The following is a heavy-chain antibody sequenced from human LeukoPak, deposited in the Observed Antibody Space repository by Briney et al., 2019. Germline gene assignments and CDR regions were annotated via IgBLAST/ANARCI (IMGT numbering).Heavy chain of an antibody. CDR2: ISAYNGNT. V-gene: IGHV1-18*01. D-gene: IGHD3-9*01. J-gene: IGHJ4*02. CDR1: GYTFTSYG. CDR3: AREDYDILTGYYIPRGYFDY. Sequence: ASVKVSCKASGYTFTSYGISWVRQAPGQGLEWMGWISAYNGNTNYAQKLQGRVTMTTDTSTSTAYMELRSLRSDDSAVYYCAREDYDILTGYYIPRGYFDYWGQGTLVTVSS.